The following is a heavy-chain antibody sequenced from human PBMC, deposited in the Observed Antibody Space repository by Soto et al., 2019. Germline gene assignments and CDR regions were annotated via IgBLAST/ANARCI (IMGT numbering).Heavy chain of an antibody. CDR1: GGTFSSYS. D-gene: IGHD3-22*01. CDR2: IISILGIT. J-gene: IGHJ4*02. Sequence: QVQLVQSGAEVKKPGSSVKVSCKASGGTFSSYSIAWVRQAPGQGPEWMGRIISILGITNYAQKFKGRVTITADTSTTTVYMELSSLRSEDTAVYYCARDPLSGDHSAYFDYWGQGTRITVSS. V-gene: IGHV1-69*08. CDR3: ARDPLSGDHSAYFDY.